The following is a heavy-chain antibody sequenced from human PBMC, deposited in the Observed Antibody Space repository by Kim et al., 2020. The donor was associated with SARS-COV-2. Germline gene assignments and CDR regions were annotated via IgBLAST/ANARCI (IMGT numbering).Heavy chain of an antibody. CDR3: AKESSSWYVCYFDY. D-gene: IGHD6-13*01. Sequence: ADSGKGRFTSSRENAKNSLYLQMNSLRAEDTALYYCAKESSSWYVCYFDYWGQGTLVTVSS. V-gene: IGHV3-9*01. J-gene: IGHJ4*02.